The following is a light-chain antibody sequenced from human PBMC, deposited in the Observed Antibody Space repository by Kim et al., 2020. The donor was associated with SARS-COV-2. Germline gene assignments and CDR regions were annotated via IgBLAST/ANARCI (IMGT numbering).Light chain of an antibody. Sequence: KALTPSCTRSRGSIAINDVQWYKPRPGSAPTTVIYEDNQGPSGVPDRFSGSIDSSSNSASLTICGLKTEDEADYYCQSYDSSNPWVFGGGTQLTVL. CDR3: QSYDSSNPWV. CDR1: RGSIAIND. CDR2: EDN. V-gene: IGLV6-57*03. J-gene: IGLJ3*02.